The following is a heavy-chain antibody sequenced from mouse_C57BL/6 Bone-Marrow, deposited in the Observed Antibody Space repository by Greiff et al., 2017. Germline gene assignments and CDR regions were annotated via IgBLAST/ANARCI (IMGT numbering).Heavy chain of an antibody. CDR3: ARSSYYYSYYFDY. CDR2: IWTGGGT. CDR1: GFSLTSYA. J-gene: IGHJ2*01. Sequence: VKVVESGPGLVAPSQSLSITCTVSGFSLTSYAISWVRQPPGKGLEWLGVIWTGGGTNYNSALKSRLSISKDNSKCQVFLKMNSLQTDDTSRYYCARSSYYYSYYFDYWGQGTTLTGSS. V-gene: IGHV2-9-1*01. D-gene: IGHD1-1*01.